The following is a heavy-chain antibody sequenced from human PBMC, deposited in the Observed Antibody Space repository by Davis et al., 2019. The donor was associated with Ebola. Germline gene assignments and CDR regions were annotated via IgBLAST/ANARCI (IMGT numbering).Heavy chain of an antibody. CDR3: AKLPFPNAGYCTNGVCVPGGFLDY. V-gene: IGHV3-30*02. CDR1: GFTFRTYD. D-gene: IGHD2-8*01. Sequence: PGGSLRLSCAASGFTFRTYDMHWVRQASGKGLEWVAFIRYDGNNKYYADSVKGRFTISRDNSKNTLYLQMNSLRAEDTAVYYCAKLPFPNAGYCTNGVCVPGGFLDYWGQGTLVTVSS. CDR2: IRYDGNNK. J-gene: IGHJ4*02.